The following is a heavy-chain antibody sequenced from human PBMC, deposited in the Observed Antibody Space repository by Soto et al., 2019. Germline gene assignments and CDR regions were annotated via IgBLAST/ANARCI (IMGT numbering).Heavy chain of an antibody. CDR2: INHRGST. Sequence: KSSETLSLTCAVYGGSFGGYYWSWIRRRPGKGLEWIGEINHRGSTNYNPSLKSRVTISVDRSKNQFSLKLSSVTAADTAVYYCAGGGGSGSYYNYYYYGMDVWGQGTTVT. V-gene: IGHV4-34*01. J-gene: IGHJ6*02. D-gene: IGHD3-10*01. CDR3: AGGGGSGSYYNYYYYGMDV. CDR1: GGSFGGYY.